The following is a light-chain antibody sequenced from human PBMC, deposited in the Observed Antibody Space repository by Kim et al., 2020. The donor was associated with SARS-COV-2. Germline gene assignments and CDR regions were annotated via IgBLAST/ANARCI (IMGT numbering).Light chain of an antibody. CDR2: DAS. J-gene: IGKJ4*01. Sequence: LSPGEIATLSCRASQSVSSYLAWYQQKPGQAPRLLIYDASNRATGIPARFSGSGSGTDFTLTISSLEPEDFAVYYCLQRSNWPLTFGGGTKVDIK. CDR1: QSVSSY. CDR3: LQRSNWPLT. V-gene: IGKV3-11*01.